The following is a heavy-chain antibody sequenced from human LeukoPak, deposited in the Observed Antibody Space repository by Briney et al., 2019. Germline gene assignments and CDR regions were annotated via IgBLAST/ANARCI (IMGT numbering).Heavy chain of an antibody. D-gene: IGHD6-19*01. CDR3: ASPYSSGGY. CDR1: GYSISSRYY. V-gene: IGHV4-38-2*02. CDR2: IYHSGST. Sequence: SETLSLTCTVSGYSISSRYYWGWVRQPPGKGLEWIGSIYHSGSTSYNPSLKSRVTISVDTSKNQFSLKLSSVTAADTAVYYCASPYSSGGYWGQGTLVTVSS. J-gene: IGHJ4*02.